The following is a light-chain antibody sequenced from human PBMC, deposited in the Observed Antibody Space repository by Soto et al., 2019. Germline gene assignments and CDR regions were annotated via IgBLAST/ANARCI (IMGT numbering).Light chain of an antibody. CDR3: AAWDDSLNGFYV. J-gene: IGLJ1*01. CDR1: SSNIGSNT. V-gene: IGLV1-44*01. Sequence: SVLTQPRSASGNTGQRVTISCSGSSSNIGSNTVNWYQQLPGTAPKLLIYSNNQRPSGVPDRFSGSKSGTSASLAISGLQSEDEADYYCAAWDDSLNGFYVFGTGTKVTVL. CDR2: SNN.